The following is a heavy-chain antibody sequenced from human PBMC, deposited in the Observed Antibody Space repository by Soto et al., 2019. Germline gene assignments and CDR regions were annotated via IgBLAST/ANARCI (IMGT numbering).Heavy chain of an antibody. CDR3: VRDSKPIGYCSGGSCAGPWLDP. J-gene: IGHJ5*02. V-gene: IGHV3-48*02. D-gene: IGHD2-15*01. CDR2: ISSSSSTI. Sequence: EVQLVESGGGLVQPGGSLRLSCAASGFTFSSYRMNWVRQAPGKGLEWVSCISSSSSTIYYADSVKGRFTISRDNAKNSLYLQMNSRRDEDMAVYYGVRDSKPIGYCSGGSCAGPWLDPCGQGTLVTVSS. CDR1: GFTFSSYR.